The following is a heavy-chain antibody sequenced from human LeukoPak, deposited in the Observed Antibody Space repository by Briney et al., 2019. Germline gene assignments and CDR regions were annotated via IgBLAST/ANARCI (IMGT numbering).Heavy chain of an antibody. D-gene: IGHD3-10*01. J-gene: IGHJ4*02. CDR3: ATTLGGYYGSDSYYPFDY. CDR1: GFTFSRYW. Sequence: GGSLRLSCAASGFTFSRYWMSWVRQAPGKGLERVANINQDGRKKYYVDSVKGRFTISRDNAKSSLYLQMDSLRAEDTAVYYCATTLGGYYGSDSYYPFDYWGQGTLVTVSS. CDR2: INQDGRKK. V-gene: IGHV3-7*01.